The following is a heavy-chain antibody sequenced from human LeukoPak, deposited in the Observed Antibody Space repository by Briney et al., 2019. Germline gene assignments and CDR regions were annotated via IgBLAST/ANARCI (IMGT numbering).Heavy chain of an antibody. CDR3: AKRGYCRGGTCFSHDAFDI. Sequence: GGSLRLSCSASGFTLSDYGMHWVRQAPGKGLEWVTFIRYDASIRYYADSVKGRFTISRDNSKNTLYLQMNSLRAEDTAVYYCAKRGYCRGGTCFSHDAFDIWGQGTMVTVSS. V-gene: IGHV3-30*02. CDR1: GFTLSDYG. CDR2: IRYDASIR. D-gene: IGHD2-15*01. J-gene: IGHJ3*02.